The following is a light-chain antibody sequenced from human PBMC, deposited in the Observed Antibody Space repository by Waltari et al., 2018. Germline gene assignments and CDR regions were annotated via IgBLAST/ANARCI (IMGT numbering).Light chain of an antibody. V-gene: IGKV1-39*01. CDR1: QSISSY. CDR2: AAS. Sequence: DIQMTQSPSSLSASVGDRVPITCRASQSISSYLNWYQQKPGKAPNLLIYAASSLQSGVPSRFSGSGSGTDFTLTISSLQPEDFATYYCQQSDNTPRTFGQGTKVEIK. J-gene: IGKJ1*01. CDR3: QQSDNTPRT.